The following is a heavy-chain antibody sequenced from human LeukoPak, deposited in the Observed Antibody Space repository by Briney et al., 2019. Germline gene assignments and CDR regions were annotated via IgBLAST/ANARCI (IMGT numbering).Heavy chain of an antibody. J-gene: IGHJ4*02. CDR1: GFTFDDYA. Sequence: GGSLRLSCAASGFTFDDYAMHWVRQAPGKGLEWVSLISWDGGSTYYADSVKGRFTISRDNSKNSLYLQMNSLRAEDTALYYCARLGYSSGYYNKIDYWGQGTLVTVSS. CDR3: ARLGYSSGYYNKIDY. CDR2: ISWDGGST. D-gene: IGHD3-22*01. V-gene: IGHV3-43D*03.